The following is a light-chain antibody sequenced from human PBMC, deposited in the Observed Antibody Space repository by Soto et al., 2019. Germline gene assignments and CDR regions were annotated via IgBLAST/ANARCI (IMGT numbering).Light chain of an antibody. Sequence: IQLTQSPSSLSASVGDRVTITCRASQGITSYLAWYQQRPGKAPRLLIYSASTLQSGVPSRFSGSGYGTDFSLTISNLQPEDFATYYCQQVKSYPRTFGGGTKVEIK. CDR2: SAS. CDR1: QGITSY. J-gene: IGKJ4*01. CDR3: QQVKSYPRT. V-gene: IGKV1-9*01.